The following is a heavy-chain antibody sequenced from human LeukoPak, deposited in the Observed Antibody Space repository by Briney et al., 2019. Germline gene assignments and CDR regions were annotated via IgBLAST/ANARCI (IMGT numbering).Heavy chain of an antibody. D-gene: IGHD3-10*01. CDR3: ARGGAPYYYGSGSYGWFDP. V-gene: IGHV4-61*02. J-gene: IGHJ5*02. CDR2: IYTSWST. Sequence: TPSETLSLTCTVSGGSISSDSYYWSWIRQPAGKGLEWIGRIYTSWSTNYNPSLKSRVTISVDTSKNQFSLTLSSVTAADTAVYYCARGGAPYYYGSGSYGWFDPWGQGTLVTVSS. CDR1: GGSISSDSYY.